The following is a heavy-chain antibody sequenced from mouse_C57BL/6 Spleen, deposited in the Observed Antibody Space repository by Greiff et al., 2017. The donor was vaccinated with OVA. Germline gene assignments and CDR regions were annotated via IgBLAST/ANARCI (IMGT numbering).Heavy chain of an antibody. CDR3: ARGGRSNYDNYAMDY. V-gene: IGHV1-55*01. CDR2: IYPGSGST. CDR1: GYTFTSYW. Sequence: QVQLQQPGAELVKPGASVKMSCKASGYTFTSYWITWVKQRPGQGLEWIGDIYPGSGSTNYNEKFKSKATLTVDTSSSTASMQLSSLTSEYSAVXYSARGGRSNYDNYAMDYWGQGTSVTVSS. D-gene: IGHD2-5*01. J-gene: IGHJ4*01.